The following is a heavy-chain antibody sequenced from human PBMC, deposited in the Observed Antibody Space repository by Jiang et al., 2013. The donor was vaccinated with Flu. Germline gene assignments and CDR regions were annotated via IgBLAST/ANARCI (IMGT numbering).Heavy chain of an antibody. V-gene: IGHV1-18*01. Sequence: QAPGQGLEWIGWISAYNGNTNYARKFRGRVTMTTDTSTDTAYMELSSLTSDDTGVYYCGRERVPAAPNWVDPWGQGTLVTVSS. CDR3: GRERVPAAPNWVDP. CDR2: ISAYNGNT. J-gene: IGHJ5*02.